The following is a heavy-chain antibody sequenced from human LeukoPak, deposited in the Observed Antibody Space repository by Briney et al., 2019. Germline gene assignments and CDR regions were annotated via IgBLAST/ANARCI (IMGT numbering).Heavy chain of an antibody. D-gene: IGHD3-10*01. CDR1: GFTFSSYG. Sequence: PWGSLRLSCAASGFTFSSYGMHWVRQAPGKGLEWVAVISYDGSNKYYADSVKGRFTISRDNSKNTLYLQMNSLRAEDTAVYYCAKDNAYYYADYWGQGTLVTVSS. CDR3: AKDNAYYYADY. V-gene: IGHV3-30*18. CDR2: ISYDGSNK. J-gene: IGHJ4*02.